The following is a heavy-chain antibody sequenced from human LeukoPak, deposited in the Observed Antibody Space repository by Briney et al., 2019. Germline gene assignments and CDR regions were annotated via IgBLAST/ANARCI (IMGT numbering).Heavy chain of an antibody. CDR2: IRYDGSNK. CDR3: AKSSVGYYYYYMDV. CDR1: GFTFSSYG. J-gene: IGHJ6*03. Sequence: SGGSLRLSCAGSGFTFSSYGMHWVRQAPGKGLEWVAFIRYDGSNKYYADSVKGRFTISRDNSKNTLYLQMNSLRAEDTAVYYCAKSSVGYYYYYMDVWGKGTTVTVSS. V-gene: IGHV3-30*02. D-gene: IGHD1-26*01.